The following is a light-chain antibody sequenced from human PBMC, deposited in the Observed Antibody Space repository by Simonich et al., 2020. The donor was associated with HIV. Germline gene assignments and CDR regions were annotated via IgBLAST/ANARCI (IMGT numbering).Light chain of an antibody. Sequence: DIVMTQSPDSLAVSLGERATINCKSRQSVLYNSNNKYYLVWYQQKPGQPPKLLIYWASTRESGVPDRFSGSGSGTDFTLTISSLQAEDVAVYYCQQFNSYSLTFGQGTKVEMK. CDR3: QQFNSYSLT. J-gene: IGKJ1*01. V-gene: IGKV4-1*01. CDR2: WAS. CDR1: QSVLYNSNNKYY.